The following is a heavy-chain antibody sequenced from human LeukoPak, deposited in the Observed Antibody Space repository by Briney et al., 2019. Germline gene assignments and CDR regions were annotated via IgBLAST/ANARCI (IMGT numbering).Heavy chain of an antibody. V-gene: IGHV1-46*01. Sequence: ASVKVSCKASGYTFTSYYIHWVRQAPGQGLEWMGLINPSGGSTNYAQKFQGRVTMTRDTSTSTVYMELSSLRSEDTAVYYCARDLLGWELHYFDYWGQGTLVTVSS. D-gene: IGHD1-26*01. J-gene: IGHJ4*02. CDR1: GYTFTSYY. CDR3: ARDLLGWELHYFDY. CDR2: INPSGGST.